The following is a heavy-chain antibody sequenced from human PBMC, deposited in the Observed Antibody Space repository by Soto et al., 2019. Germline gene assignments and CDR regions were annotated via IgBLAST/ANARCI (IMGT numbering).Heavy chain of an antibody. J-gene: IGHJ3*02. Sequence: GASVKVSCKPSRGTFSSYAISWVRQAPGQGLEWMGGIIPIFGTANYAQKFKGRVTITAAESTSTAYMELSSLRSADTAVYYCARDHRELDCSAGSCYSVAFDIWGQGTMVPVSS. CDR1: RGTFSSYA. CDR2: IIPIFGTA. CDR3: ARDHRELDCSAGSCYSVAFDI. V-gene: IGHV1-69*13. D-gene: IGHD2-15*01.